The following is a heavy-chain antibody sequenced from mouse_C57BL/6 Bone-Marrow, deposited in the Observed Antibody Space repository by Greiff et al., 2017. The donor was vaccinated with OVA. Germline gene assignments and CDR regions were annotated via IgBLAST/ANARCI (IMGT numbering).Heavy chain of an antibody. CDR1: GYTFTSYW. D-gene: IGHD2-5*01. CDR2: IYPGSGST. V-gene: IGHV1-55*01. CDR3: ASYYSNYRYYFDY. Sequence: QVQLQQPGAELVKPGASVKMSCKASGYTFTSYWITWVKQRPGQGLEWIGDIYPGSGSTNYNEKFKSKATLTVDTSSSTAYMQLSSLASEDSAVYYCASYYSNYRYYFDYWGQGTTLTVSS. J-gene: IGHJ2*01.